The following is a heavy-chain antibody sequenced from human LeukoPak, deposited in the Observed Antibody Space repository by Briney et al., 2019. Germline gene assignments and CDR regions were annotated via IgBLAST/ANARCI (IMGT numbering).Heavy chain of an antibody. CDR3: ARRGDGSGSYYNGLFDY. CDR1: GGSISSGGYS. CDR2: IYHSGST. D-gene: IGHD3-10*01. J-gene: IGHJ4*02. Sequence: SQTLSLTCAVSGGSISSGGYSWSWIRQPPGKGLEWIGYIYHSGSTYYNPSLKSRVTISVDRSKNQFSLKLSSVTAADTAVYYCARRGDGSGSYYNGLFDYWGQGTLVTVSS. V-gene: IGHV4-30-2*02.